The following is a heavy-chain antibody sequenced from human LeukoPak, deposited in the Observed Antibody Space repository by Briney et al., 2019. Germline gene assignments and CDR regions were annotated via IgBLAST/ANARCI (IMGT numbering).Heavy chain of an antibody. D-gene: IGHD5-18*01. CDR3: ARETVQLWFFGY. Sequence: SVKVSCKASVGTFSSYAISWVRQAPGQGRDWMGRIIPILGIANYAQKFQGSVTITADKSTSTAYMELSSLRSEDTAGYYCARETVQLWFFGYWGQGTLVTVSS. J-gene: IGHJ4*02. CDR1: VGTFSSYA. V-gene: IGHV1-69*04. CDR2: IIPILGIA.